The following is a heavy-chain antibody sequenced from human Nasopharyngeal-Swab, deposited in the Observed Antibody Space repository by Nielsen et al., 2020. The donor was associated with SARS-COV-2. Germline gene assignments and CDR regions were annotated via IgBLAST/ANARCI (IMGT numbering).Heavy chain of an antibody. V-gene: IGHV6-1*01. D-gene: IGHD5-18*01. CDR3: ARGTKTPGYSYGDAFDI. CDR1: GDSVSSNSAA. CDR2: TYYRSKWYN. Sequence: LRLSCAISGDSVSSNSAAWNWIRQSPSRGLEWLGRTYYRSKWYNDYAVSVKSRITINPDTSKNQSSLQLNSVTPEDTAVYYCARGTKTPGYSYGDAFDIWGQGTMVTVSS. J-gene: IGHJ3*02.